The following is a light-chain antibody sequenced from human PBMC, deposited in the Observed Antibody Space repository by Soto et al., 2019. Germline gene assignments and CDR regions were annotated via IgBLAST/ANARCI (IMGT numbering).Light chain of an antibody. CDR1: QSISTW. V-gene: IGKV1-5*03. J-gene: IGKJ3*01. CDR3: QHYNG. CDR2: KAS. Sequence: DIQMTQSPSTLSASVGDRVTIICRASQSISTWLAWYQHRPGKAPKLLIYKASSLESGVPSRFSGSGSGTEFTLTISSLQPDDFATYYCQHYNGFGPGTKVDIK.